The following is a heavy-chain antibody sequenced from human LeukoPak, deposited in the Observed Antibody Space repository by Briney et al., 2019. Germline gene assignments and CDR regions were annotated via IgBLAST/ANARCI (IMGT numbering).Heavy chain of an antibody. CDR2: TYYRSKWYS. V-gene: IGHV6-1*01. J-gene: IGHJ4*02. D-gene: IGHD6-19*01. CDR1: GDSVSSINGA. Sequence: SQTLSVTCAISGDSVSSINGAWNWVRQSPSRGLEWLGRTYYRSKWYSDYAVPIQGRMSINPDTSKNQFTLHLFSVTPDDTAVYYCARGVATTGWYTFDYWGQGTRVTVSS. CDR3: ARGVATTGWYTFDY.